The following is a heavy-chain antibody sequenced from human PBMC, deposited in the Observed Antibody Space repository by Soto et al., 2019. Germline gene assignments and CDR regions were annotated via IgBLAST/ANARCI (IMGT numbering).Heavy chain of an antibody. CDR2: ISYDGNNK. D-gene: IGHD4-17*01. Sequence: LRLSCAASGFTFGAYGLHWVRQAPGKGLEWVAHISYDGNNKYYADSVKGRFTISRDNFKNTLYLQMSSLRTDDTAVYYCAKNSGRVTSSSQFDYLGHGTLVSVRS. J-gene: IGHJ4*01. CDR1: GFTFGAYG. V-gene: IGHV3-30*18. CDR3: AKNSGRVTSSSQFDY.